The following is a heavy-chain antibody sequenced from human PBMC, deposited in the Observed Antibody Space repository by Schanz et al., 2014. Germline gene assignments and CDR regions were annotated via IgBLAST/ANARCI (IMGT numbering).Heavy chain of an antibody. D-gene: IGHD2-15*01. J-gene: IGHJ6*02. CDR3: AKARRKSNCSGGRCFHYSYYGMDV. V-gene: IGHV3-23*01. Sequence: EGQLLESGGGLIQPGGSLRLSCAASGFTFSSYAMSWVRQAPGKGLEWVSTISASGGSTYYADSVKGRFTISRDNSKNILYLQMNSLRAEDTAVYYCAKARRKSNCSGGRCFHYSYYGMDVWGQGTTVNGSS. CDR1: GFTFSSYA. CDR2: ISASGGST.